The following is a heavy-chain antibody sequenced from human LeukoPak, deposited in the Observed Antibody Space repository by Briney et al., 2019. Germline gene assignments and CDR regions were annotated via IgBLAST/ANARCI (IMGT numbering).Heavy chain of an antibody. J-gene: IGHJ4*02. CDR1: GSTFSDYY. D-gene: IGHD3-3*01. Sequence: GGSLRLSCAASGSTFSDYYMSWIRQAPGKGLEWVSYISSSGSTIYYADSVKGRFTISRDNAKNSLYLQMNSLRAEDTAVYYCARGLRFLEWFPCDYWGQGTLVTVSS. V-gene: IGHV3-11*01. CDR2: ISSSGSTI. CDR3: ARGLRFLEWFPCDY.